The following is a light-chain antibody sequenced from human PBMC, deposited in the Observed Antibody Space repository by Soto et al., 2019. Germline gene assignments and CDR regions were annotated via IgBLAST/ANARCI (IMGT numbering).Light chain of an antibody. J-gene: IGKJ2*01. CDR1: QGVRNW. V-gene: IGKV1-12*01. CDR2: AAS. Sequence: DIQMTQSPSSVSASVGDRVTITCRASQGVRNWLAWYQQKPGEAPKLLIYAASTLRRGVPSRFRGSGSGTDFTFTITSLQPEDFATYYCQQAYSFPHTFGQGTKLEIK. CDR3: QQAYSFPHT.